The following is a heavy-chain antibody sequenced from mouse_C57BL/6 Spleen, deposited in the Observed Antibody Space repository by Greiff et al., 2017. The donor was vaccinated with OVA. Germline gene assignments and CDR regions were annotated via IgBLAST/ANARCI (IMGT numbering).Heavy chain of an antibody. Sequence: EVHLVESEGGLVQPGSSMKLSCTASGFTFSDYYMAWVRQVPEKGLEWVANINYDGSSTYYLDSLKSRFIISRDNAKNILYLQMSSLKSEDTATYYCAREGLGRAMDYWGQGTSVTVSS. D-gene: IGHD4-1*01. J-gene: IGHJ4*01. CDR2: INYDGSST. V-gene: IGHV5-16*01. CDR1: GFTFSDYY. CDR3: AREGLGRAMDY.